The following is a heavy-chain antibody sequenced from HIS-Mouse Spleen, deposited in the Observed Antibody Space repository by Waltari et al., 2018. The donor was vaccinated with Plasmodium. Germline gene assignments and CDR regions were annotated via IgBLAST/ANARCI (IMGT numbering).Heavy chain of an antibody. CDR1: GGSFSGYY. D-gene: IGHD5-12*01. J-gene: IGHJ3*02. CDR3: ARGRRDGYNPDAFDI. CDR2: INHSGST. V-gene: IGHV4-34*01. Sequence: QVQLQQWGAGLLKPSETLSLTGAVYGGSFSGYYWSWIRQPPGKGLEWIGEINHSGSTNYNPSLKSRVTISVDTSKNQFSLKLSSVTAADTAVYYCARGRRDGYNPDAFDIWGQGTMVTVSS.